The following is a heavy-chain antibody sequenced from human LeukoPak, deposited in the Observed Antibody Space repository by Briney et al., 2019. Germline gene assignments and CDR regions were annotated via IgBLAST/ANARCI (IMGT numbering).Heavy chain of an antibody. Sequence: GGSLRLSCAASGFTFCDYYMSWIRQAAGKGLEWISYTSDSGTSIYYAASVRGRFTISRDNAKNSLYLQMNSLRVEDTAVYYCARGFLPSMVRAYDYWGQGTLVSVSS. CDR1: GFTFCDYY. V-gene: IGHV3-11*01. CDR2: TSDSGTSI. CDR3: ARGFLPSMVRAYDY. J-gene: IGHJ4*02. D-gene: IGHD4/OR15-4a*01.